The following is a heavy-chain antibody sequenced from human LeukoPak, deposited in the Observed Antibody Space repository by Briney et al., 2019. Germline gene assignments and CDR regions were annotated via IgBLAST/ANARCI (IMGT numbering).Heavy chain of an antibody. CDR1: GFTFSSYA. CDR2: ISGSGGST. Sequence: PGGSLRLSCAASGFTFSSYAMSWVRQAPGKGLEWASAISGSGGSTYYADSVKGRFTISRDNSKNTLYLQMNSLRAEDTAVYYCSRSGYYDVLDYWGQGTLVTVSS. V-gene: IGHV3-23*01. CDR3: SRSGYYDVLDY. D-gene: IGHD3-3*01. J-gene: IGHJ4*02.